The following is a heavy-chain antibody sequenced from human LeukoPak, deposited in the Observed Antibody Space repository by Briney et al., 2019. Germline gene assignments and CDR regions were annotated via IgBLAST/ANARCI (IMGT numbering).Heavy chain of an antibody. CDR2: IYSGGST. CDR1: GFTVSSNY. Sequence: AGGSLRLACAASGFTVSSNYMSWVRQAPGKGLEWVSAIYSGGSTYYADSVKGRFTISRDNSKNTLYLQMNSLRAEDTAVYYCARDRPVAGTTYPYYFDYWGQGTLVTVSS. CDR3: ARDRPVAGTTYPYYFDY. D-gene: IGHD6-19*01. V-gene: IGHV3-66*02. J-gene: IGHJ4*02.